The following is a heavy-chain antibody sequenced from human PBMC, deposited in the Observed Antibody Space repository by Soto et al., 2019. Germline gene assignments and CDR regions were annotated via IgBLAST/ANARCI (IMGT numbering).Heavy chain of an antibody. D-gene: IGHD1-1*01. CDR1: GFTFSSYA. V-gene: IGHV3-64*01. J-gene: IGHJ6*01. CDR2: ISSNGGST. Sequence: EVQLVESGGGLVQPGGSLRLSCAASGFTFSSYAMHWVRQAPGKGLEYVSAISSNGGSTYYANSVKGRFTISRDNSKNTLYLQRGGLRAGGMAVYYCARDLVRGTALAYSYYGMDGW. CDR3: ARDLVRGTALAYSYYGMDG.